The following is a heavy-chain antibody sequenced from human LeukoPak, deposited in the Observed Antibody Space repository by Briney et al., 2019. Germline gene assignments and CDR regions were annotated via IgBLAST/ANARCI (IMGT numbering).Heavy chain of an antibody. V-gene: IGHV1-2*02. J-gene: IGHJ4*02. CDR1: GYTFTGYY. D-gene: IGHD3-22*01. CDR2: INPNSGGT. Sequence: ASVKVSCKASGYTFTGYYMHWVRQAPGQGLEWMGWINPNSGGTNYAQNFQGRVTMTRDTSISTAYMEVSRLRSDDTTVYYCAREDSSGYDYWGQGTLVTVPS. CDR3: AREDSSGYDY.